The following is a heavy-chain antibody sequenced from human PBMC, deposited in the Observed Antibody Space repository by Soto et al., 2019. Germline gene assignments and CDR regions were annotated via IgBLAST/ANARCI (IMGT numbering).Heavy chain of an antibody. D-gene: IGHD2-15*01. J-gene: IGHJ4*02. CDR1: GFSFSSCR. Sequence: GVSLRLSRAASGFSFSSCRMLWVHQAPGKGLEWVAVIWYDGSNTSYAASVKSRFTISRDNSKNTLYLQMNSLRAEDTAVYYCARDSCSGGSCYYFDYWGQGTLVTVSS. CDR2: IWYDGSNT. V-gene: IGHV3-33*01. CDR3: ARDSCSGGSCYYFDY.